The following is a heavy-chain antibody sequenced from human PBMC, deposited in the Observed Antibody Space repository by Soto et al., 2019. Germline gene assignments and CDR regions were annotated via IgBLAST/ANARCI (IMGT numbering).Heavy chain of an antibody. V-gene: IGHV3-7*01. CDR1: GFTFSGYW. Sequence: ESGGGLVQPGGSLRLSCAASGFTFSGYWMTWVRQAPGKGLEWVANIKEDGSEKNYVDSVKGRFTISRDNAKNSLYLQMNSLRAEDTAVYYCARGGSESDYWGQGTLVTVSS. J-gene: IGHJ4*02. CDR3: ARGGSESDY. CDR2: IKEDGSEK. D-gene: IGHD3-16*01.